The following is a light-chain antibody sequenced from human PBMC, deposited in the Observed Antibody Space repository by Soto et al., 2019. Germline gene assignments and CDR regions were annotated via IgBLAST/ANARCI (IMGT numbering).Light chain of an antibody. CDR1: QSVSSY. CDR2: DAS. V-gene: IGKV3-11*01. CDR3: QQRSNSPPYT. Sequence: EIVLTQSTATLSLSPGERATLSCRASQSVSSYLAWYQQKPGQAPRLLIYDASNRATGIPARFSGSGSGTDFTLTISSLEPEDFAVYYCQQRSNSPPYTFGQVTKLEIK. J-gene: IGKJ2*01.